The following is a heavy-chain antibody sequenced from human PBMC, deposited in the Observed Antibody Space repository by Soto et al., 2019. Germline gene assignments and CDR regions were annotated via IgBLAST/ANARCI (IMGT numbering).Heavy chain of an antibody. J-gene: IGHJ4*02. CDR2: IYYSGST. V-gene: IGHV4-31*03. Sequence: SETLSLTCTVSGGSISSGGYYWSWIRQHPGKGLEWIGYIYYSGSTYYNPSLKSRVTISVDTSKNQFSLKLSSVTAADTAVYYCARSQCTNGVCYGPEYYFDYSGQGTLVTVSS. CDR3: ARSQCTNGVCYGPEYYFDY. CDR1: GGSISSGGYY. D-gene: IGHD2-8*01.